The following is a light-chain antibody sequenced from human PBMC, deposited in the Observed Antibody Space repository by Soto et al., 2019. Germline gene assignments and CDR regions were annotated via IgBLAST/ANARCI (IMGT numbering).Light chain of an antibody. V-gene: IGKV3D-15*01. CDR3: HQYNSWPPGT. CDR2: GAS. J-gene: IGKJ2*01. CDR1: QNIGSK. Sequence: EIVMTESPATLSVSPGERARLSCRASQNIGSKLAWYQQKPGQAPRLLIYGASTRATGIPARFSGSGSGTEFTLTISSLQSEDFALYYCHQYNSWPPGTFGQGTKVDIK.